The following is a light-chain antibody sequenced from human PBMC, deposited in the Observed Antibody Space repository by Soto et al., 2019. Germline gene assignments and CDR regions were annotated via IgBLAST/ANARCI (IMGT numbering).Light chain of an antibody. Sequence: QSALTQPASVSGSPGQSITISCTGTSSEVGSYNLVSWYQQYPGKAPKLMIYEGSKRPSGVSNRFSGSKSGNTASLTISGLQAEDEADYYCCSYAGSSTSVVFGGGTKLTVL. CDR1: SSEVGSYNL. CDR2: EGS. V-gene: IGLV2-23*01. CDR3: CSYAGSSTSVV. J-gene: IGLJ2*01.